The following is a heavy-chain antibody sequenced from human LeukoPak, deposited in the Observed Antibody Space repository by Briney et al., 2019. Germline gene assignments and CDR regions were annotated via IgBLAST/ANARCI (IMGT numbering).Heavy chain of an antibody. Sequence: GGSLRLSCAASGFPFSSYAVHWVRQPPGKGLEWVAVVSYDGSNKFYTDSVQGRFTISRDNSKKTLYLQMNSLRVEDTAVYYCARNFYYDLWSGSPDVWGKGTTVTVSS. CDR2: VSYDGSNK. CDR1: GFPFSSYA. CDR3: ARNFYYDLWSGSPDV. D-gene: IGHD3-3*01. V-gene: IGHV3-30-3*01. J-gene: IGHJ6*04.